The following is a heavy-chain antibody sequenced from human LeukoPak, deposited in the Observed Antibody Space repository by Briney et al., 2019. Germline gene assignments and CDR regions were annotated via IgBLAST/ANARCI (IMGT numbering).Heavy chain of an antibody. CDR3: AREGGSYYMLYYFDY. V-gene: IGHV3-21*01. Sequence: GGSLRLSCSASGFTFSSYSMNRLRQAPGKGLEWVSSISSSSSDIYYADSVKGRFTISRDNAKNSLYLQMNSLRAEDTAVYYCAREGGSYYMLYYFDYWGQGTLVTVSS. CDR2: ISSSSSDI. J-gene: IGHJ4*02. CDR1: GFTFSSYS. D-gene: IGHD1-26*01.